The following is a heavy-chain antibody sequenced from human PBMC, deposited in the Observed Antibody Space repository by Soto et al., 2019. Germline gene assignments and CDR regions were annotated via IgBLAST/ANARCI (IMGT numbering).Heavy chain of an antibody. D-gene: IGHD6-19*01. J-gene: IGHJ4*02. V-gene: IGHV3-30*18. CDR2: VSHDGRNT. CDR3: AKGGRQWLVTSDFNY. Sequence: VQLVESGGGVVQPGRSLRLSCAASGFTFSDYAMHWVRQAPGKGLEWVAVVSHDGRNTHYADSVKARFTITRDSSKNTVSLEMTSLGAEDTAVYYCAKGGRQWLVTSDFNYWGQGALVTVSS. CDR1: GFTFSDYA.